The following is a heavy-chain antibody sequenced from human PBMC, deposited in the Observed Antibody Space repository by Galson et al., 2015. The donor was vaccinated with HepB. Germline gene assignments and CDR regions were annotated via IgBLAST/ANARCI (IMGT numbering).Heavy chain of an antibody. J-gene: IGHJ3*02. Sequence: PALVKPTQTLTLTCTFSGFSLSTSGVGVGWIRQPPGEALECLAFIYWDNDKRYSPSLKSRLTITKDTSRNQVVLTMTNMDPVDTATYYCAHRLVGSTYWDSGAFDIWGHGTMVTVSS. D-gene: IGHD1-7*01. CDR3: AHRLVGSTYWDSGAFDI. CDR1: GFSLSTSGVG. V-gene: IGHV2-5*02. CDR2: IYWDNDK.